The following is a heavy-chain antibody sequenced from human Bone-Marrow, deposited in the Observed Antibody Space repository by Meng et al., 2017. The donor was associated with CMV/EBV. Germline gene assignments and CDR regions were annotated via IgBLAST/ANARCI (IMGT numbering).Heavy chain of an antibody. D-gene: IGHD6-13*01. CDR1: FTFSEYY. CDR3: ARALPGAAGRSRIWFDP. J-gene: IGHJ5*02. CDR2: ISSSTTYA. Sequence: FTFSEYYMNWIRQAPGKGLEWVSYISSSTTYASYADSVKGRFSISRDNAKNSLYLQMNSLRDEDTAVYYCARALPGAAGRSRIWFDPWGQGTLVTVSS. V-gene: IGHV3-11*06.